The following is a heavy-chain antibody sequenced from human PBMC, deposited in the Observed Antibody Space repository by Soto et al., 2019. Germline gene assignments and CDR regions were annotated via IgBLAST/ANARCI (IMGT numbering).Heavy chain of an antibody. Sequence: QLELQESGPGLVKTSATRSLTCTVSGCSLTSSSCYWGWLRQPPGKVPEWMGDIYHTGTTYYNPFPERRDTIYVDTYTEQFSLELSSVTAAATAMYYCVRLNYRITAASNGRSTWLVHWGPGTMVSVSS. D-gene: IGHD4-4*01. CDR3: VRLNYRITAASNGRSTWLVH. V-gene: IGHV4-39*01. J-gene: IGHJ5*02. CDR1: GCSLTSSSCY. CDR2: IYHTGTT.